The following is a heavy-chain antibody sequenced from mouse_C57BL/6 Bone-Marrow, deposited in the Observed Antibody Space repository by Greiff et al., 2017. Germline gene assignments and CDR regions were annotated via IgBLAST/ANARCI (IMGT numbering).Heavy chain of an antibody. J-gene: IGHJ1*03. CDR3: ARLEFDGSSGDWYFDV. CDR2: IYPRDGST. CDR1: GYTFTSYD. V-gene: IGHV1-85*01. Sequence: LVESGPELVKPGASVKLSCKASGYTFTSYDINWVKQRPGQGLEWIGWIYPRDGSTTYNEKVKGKATLTVDKSSSTAYMEIHSLTSEDSAVYFCARLEFDGSSGDWYFDVWGTGTTVTVSS. D-gene: IGHD1-1*01.